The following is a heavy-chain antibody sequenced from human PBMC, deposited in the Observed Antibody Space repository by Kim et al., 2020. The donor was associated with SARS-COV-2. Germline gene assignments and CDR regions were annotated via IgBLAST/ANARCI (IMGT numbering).Heavy chain of an antibody. Sequence: SETLSLTCTVSDGAINTGGYYWSWIRQHPGKGLEWIGYIYYSGNTYYNPSLKSRVTISVDTSKSQFSLKLSSVTAADTAVYYCARTVFIWYFDLWGRGTLVTVSS. J-gene: IGHJ2*01. CDR2: IYYSGNT. CDR3: ARTVFIWYFDL. V-gene: IGHV4-31*03. CDR1: DGAINTGGYY.